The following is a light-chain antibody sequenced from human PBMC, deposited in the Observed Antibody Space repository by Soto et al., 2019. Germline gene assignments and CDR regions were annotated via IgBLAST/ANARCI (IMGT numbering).Light chain of an antibody. CDR2: GAS. Sequence: EIVLTQSPGTLPLSTGERATLSCRASQSVSSSYLAWYQQKPGQAPRLLIYGASSRATGIPDRFSGSGSGTDFTLTISRLEPEDFAVYYCHQYDSSPLTFGGGTNVEIK. J-gene: IGKJ4*01. V-gene: IGKV3-20*01. CDR3: HQYDSSPLT. CDR1: QSVSSSY.